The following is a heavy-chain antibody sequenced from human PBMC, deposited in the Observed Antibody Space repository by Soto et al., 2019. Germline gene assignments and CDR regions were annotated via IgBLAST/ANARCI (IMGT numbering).Heavy chain of an antibody. CDR3: ARMRFVVFGVVIPWLFDP. CDR2: TYYTGRT. V-gene: IGHV4-59*12. J-gene: IGHJ5*02. Sequence: SETLSLTCTVSGDSISGYYWSWIRQAPGKGLEWIGYTYYTGRTDYNPSLKSRVTISVDTSKNQFSLELSSVTAADTAVYYCARMRFVVFGVVIPWLFDPRGQGTLVTVSS. CDR1: GDSISGYY. D-gene: IGHD3-3*01.